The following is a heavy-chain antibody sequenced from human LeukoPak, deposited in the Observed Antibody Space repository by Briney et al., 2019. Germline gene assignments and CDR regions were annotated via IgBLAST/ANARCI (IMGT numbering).Heavy chain of an antibody. V-gene: IGHV1-69*05. CDR3: AVRGYCSSTSCYRYFDY. Sequence: ASVKVSCKASGGTFGSYAISWVRQAPGQGLEWMGGIIPIFGTANYAQKFQGRVTITTDESTSTAYMELSSLRSEDTAVYYCAVRGYCSSTSCYRYFDYWGQGTLVTVSS. J-gene: IGHJ4*02. CDR2: IIPIFGTA. CDR1: GGTFGSYA. D-gene: IGHD2-2*01.